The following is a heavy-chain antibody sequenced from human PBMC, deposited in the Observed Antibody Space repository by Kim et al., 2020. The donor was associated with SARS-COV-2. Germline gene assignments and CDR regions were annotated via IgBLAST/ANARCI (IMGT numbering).Heavy chain of an antibody. V-gene: IGHV4-59*01. J-gene: IGHJ5*02. CDR2: IFYSGST. CDR3: ARESYQWLVKGAWFDP. CDR1: GGSISSYY. D-gene: IGHD6-19*01. Sequence: SETLSLTCTVSGGSISSYYWSWIRQAPGKGLEWIGYIFYSGSTNYNPSLKSRVTISVDTSKNQFYLKLSSVTAADTAAYYCARESYQWLVKGAWFDPWGQGTLVTVSS.